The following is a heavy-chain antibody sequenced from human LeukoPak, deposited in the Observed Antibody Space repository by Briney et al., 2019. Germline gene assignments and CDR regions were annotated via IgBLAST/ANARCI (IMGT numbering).Heavy chain of an antibody. D-gene: IGHD3-10*01. CDR2: TSRSGSTK. CDR3: AKERAWGPPLYYFDY. J-gene: IGHJ4*02. Sequence: GGSLRLSCVASGFTFSDYYMSWIRQAPGKGLEWISYTSRSGSTKYYADSVKGRFTISRENSNNTLFMQMNSLRPEDTAVYYCAKERAWGPPLYYFDYWGQGALVTVSS. V-gene: IGHV3-11*04. CDR1: GFTFSDYY.